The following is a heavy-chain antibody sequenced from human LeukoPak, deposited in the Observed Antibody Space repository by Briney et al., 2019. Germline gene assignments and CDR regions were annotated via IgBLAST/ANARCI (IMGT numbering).Heavy chain of an antibody. CDR1: GGTFSSYA. CDR2: IIPIFGTA. J-gene: IGHJ4*02. CDR3: TRVGIAVADGFDY. D-gene: IGHD6-19*01. Sequence: SVKVSCTASGGTFSSYAISWVQQAPGQGLEWMGGIIPIFGTANYAQKFQGRVTITADESTSTAYMELSSLRSEDTAVYYCTRVGIAVADGFDYWGQGTLVTVSS. V-gene: IGHV1-69*01.